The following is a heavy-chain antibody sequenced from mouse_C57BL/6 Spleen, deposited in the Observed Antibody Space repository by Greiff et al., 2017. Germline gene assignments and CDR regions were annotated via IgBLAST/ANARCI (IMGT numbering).Heavy chain of an antibody. Sequence: QVTLKECGPGILQPSQTLSLTCSFSGFSLSTFGMGVGWIRQPSGKGLEWLAHIWWDDDKYYNPALKSRLTISKDTSKNQVFLKIANVDTADTATYYCARSHYYGSSPLFDYWGQGTTLTVSS. D-gene: IGHD1-1*01. V-gene: IGHV8-8*01. CDR1: GFSLSTFGMG. J-gene: IGHJ2*01. CDR2: IWWDDDK. CDR3: ARSHYYGSSPLFDY.